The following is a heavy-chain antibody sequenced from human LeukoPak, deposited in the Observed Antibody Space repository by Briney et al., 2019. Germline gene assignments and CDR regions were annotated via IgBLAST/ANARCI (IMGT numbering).Heavy chain of an antibody. CDR1: GYSISSGYY. Sequence: SETLSLICTVSGYSISSGYYWGWIRQPPGKGLEWIGSTYHSWSTYYNPSLKSRVTISVDTSKNQFSLKLSSVTAADTAVYYCAREGDIVVVPAAGSGWFDPWGQGTLVTVSS. CDR3: AREGDIVVVPAAGSGWFDP. J-gene: IGHJ5*02. CDR2: TYHSWST. D-gene: IGHD2-2*01. V-gene: IGHV4-38-2*02.